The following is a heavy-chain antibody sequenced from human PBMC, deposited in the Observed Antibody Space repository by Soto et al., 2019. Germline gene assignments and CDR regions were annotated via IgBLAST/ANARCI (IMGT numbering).Heavy chain of an antibody. CDR1: GYTFTNNV. CDR2: VNAGNDNT. Sequence: QVHLVQSGAEVKKPGASVKVSCKTSGYTFTNNVIHWVRQSPGQRLEWMGWVNAGNDNTKWSREFQGRLTLTKDISAATAYMELSSLTSEDTDIYFCAREVPYGYSRFDYWGQATLVTVSS. V-gene: IGHV1-3*01. CDR3: AREVPYGYSRFDY. D-gene: IGHD5-18*01. J-gene: IGHJ4*02.